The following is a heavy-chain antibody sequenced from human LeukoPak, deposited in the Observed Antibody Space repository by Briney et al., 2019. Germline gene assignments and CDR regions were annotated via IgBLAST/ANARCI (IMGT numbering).Heavy chain of an antibody. CDR3: AGTDDSSTDGNALDI. D-gene: IGHD3-22*01. V-gene: IGHV3-74*01. CDR2: FKSDGSDT. Sequence: GGSLRLSCAAPGFTSSTYWIHWVRQAPGKGLVWVSRFKSDGSDTRYADSVKGRFTFSRDNAKNTLYLQMNSLRAEDTAVYYCAGTDDSSTDGNALDIWGQGTMVTVSS. CDR1: GFTSSTYW. J-gene: IGHJ3*02.